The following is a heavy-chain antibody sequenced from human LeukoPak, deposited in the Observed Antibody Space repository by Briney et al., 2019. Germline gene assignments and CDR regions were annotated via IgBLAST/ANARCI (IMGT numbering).Heavy chain of an antibody. CDR3: ASGKATAMAQGY. Sequence: GWSLRLSCAASGFTVSSNYMSWVRQAPGKGLEWVSVIYSGGSTYYADSVKGRFTISRDNSKNTLYLQMNSLRADDTAVYYCASGKATAMAQGYWGQGTLVTVSS. CDR1: GFTVSSNY. CDR2: IYSGGST. D-gene: IGHD5-18*01. V-gene: IGHV3-53*01. J-gene: IGHJ4*02.